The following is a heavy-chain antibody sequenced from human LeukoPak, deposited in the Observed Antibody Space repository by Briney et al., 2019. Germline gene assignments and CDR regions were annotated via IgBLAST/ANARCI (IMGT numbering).Heavy chain of an antibody. CDR2: INHSGST. J-gene: IGHJ1*01. CDR1: GGSFSGYC. V-gene: IGHV4-34*01. D-gene: IGHD6-13*01. CDR3: ARGRTLVLSYFQH. Sequence: PSETLSLTCAVYGGSFSGYCWSWIRQPPGKGLEWIGEINHSGSTNHNPSLKSRVTISVDTSKNQFSLKLSSVTAADTAVYYCARGRTLVLSYFQHWGQGTLVTVSS.